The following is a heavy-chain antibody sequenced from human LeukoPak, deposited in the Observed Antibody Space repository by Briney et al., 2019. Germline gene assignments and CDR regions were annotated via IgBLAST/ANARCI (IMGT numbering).Heavy chain of an antibody. D-gene: IGHD2-15*01. CDR2: IYYSGST. J-gene: IGHJ3*02. Sequence: SETLSLTCTVSGGSINSYYWRWIRQPPGKGLEGFWYIYYSGSTNYTPSLKSRVTISVDTSNNKFSLKLTSLTAADAAVYYCVRHLSAGRPAFDIWGQGTMVTVSS. V-gene: IGHV4-59*08. CDR1: GGSINSYY. CDR3: VRHLSAGRPAFDI.